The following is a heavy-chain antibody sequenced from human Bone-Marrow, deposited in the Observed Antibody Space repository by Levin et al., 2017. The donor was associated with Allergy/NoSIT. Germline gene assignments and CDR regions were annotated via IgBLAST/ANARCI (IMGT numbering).Heavy chain of an antibody. J-gene: IGHJ3*02. CDR2: IYHSGTT. V-gene: IGHV4-4*02. D-gene: IGHD1-1*01. CDR1: GVSISSSNW. Sequence: SETLSLTCAVSGVSISSSNWWTWVRQAPGKGLAWIGEIYHSGTTNYNPSLQSRVTISVDKSKNQVSLKLASVTAADTAVYYCARLRVPGFDIWGQGTTVTVSS. CDR3: ARLRVPGFDI.